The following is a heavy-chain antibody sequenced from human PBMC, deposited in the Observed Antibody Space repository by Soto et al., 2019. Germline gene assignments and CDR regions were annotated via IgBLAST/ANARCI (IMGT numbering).Heavy chain of an antibody. CDR2: IIPIFGTA. CDR1: GGTFSSYA. V-gene: IGHV1-69*01. CDR3: ARERIWLQLHDWFFDL. D-gene: IGHD5-12*01. Sequence: QVQLVQSGAEVKKPGSSVKVSCKASGGTFSSYAISWVRQAPGQGLEWMGGIIPIFGTANYAQKFQGRVTITADESTSAAYMELSSLRSEDTAVYYGARERIWLQLHDWFFDLWGRGTVVTVSS. J-gene: IGHJ2*01.